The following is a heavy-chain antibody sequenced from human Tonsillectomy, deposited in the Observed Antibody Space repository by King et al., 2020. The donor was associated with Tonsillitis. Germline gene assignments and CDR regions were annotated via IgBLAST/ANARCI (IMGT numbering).Heavy chain of an antibody. J-gene: IGHJ6*02. CDR2: FSGGGDST. V-gene: IGHV3-23*04. CDR3: AKELVGYFEWLNIAHYGVDV. D-gene: IGHD3-9*01. CDR1: GFPLTKYA. Sequence: QLVQSGGGLVQPGGSLRLSCVASGFPLTKYAMSWVRQAPGKGLEWVSAFSGGGDSTYYADSVKGRFTISRDSSKNTLFLQMNSLRAEDTAVYYCAKELVGYFEWLNIAHYGVDVWGRGTTVTVSS.